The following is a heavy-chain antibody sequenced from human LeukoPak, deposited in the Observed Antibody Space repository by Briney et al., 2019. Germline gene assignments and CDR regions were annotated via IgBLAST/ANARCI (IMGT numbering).Heavy chain of an antibody. CDR2: ISGSGGST. J-gene: IGHJ3*02. CDR3: ARDWERQPAFDI. Sequence: GGSLRLSCAASGFTFSSYAMSWVRQAPGKGLEWVSAISGSGGSTYYADSVKGRFTISRDNSKNTLYLQMNSLRAEDTAVYYCARDWERQPAFDIWGQGTMVTVSS. V-gene: IGHV3-23*01. CDR1: GFTFSSYA. D-gene: IGHD1-1*01.